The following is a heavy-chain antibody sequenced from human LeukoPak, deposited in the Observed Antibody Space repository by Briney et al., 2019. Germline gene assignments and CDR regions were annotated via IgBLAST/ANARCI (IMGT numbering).Heavy chain of an antibody. CDR2: ISGSGGST. V-gene: IGHV3-23*01. CDR3: ARNVYYYYYMDV. J-gene: IGHJ6*03. Sequence: PGGSLRLSCAASGFTFSSYAMSWVRQAPGKGLEWVSAISGSGGSTYYADSVKGRFTISRDNAKNSLYLQMNSLRAEDTAVYYCARNVYYYYYMDVWGKGTTVTVSS. CDR1: GFTFSSYA.